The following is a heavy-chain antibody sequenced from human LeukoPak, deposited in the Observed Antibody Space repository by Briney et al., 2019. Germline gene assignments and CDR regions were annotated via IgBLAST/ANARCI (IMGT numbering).Heavy chain of an antibody. CDR2: ISSSSSYI. CDR3: VREISEPNPRGGFDI. J-gene: IGHJ3*02. V-gene: IGHV3-21*01. CDR1: GFTFSTYS. D-gene: IGHD1-14*01. Sequence: GGSLRLSCAASGFTFSTYSMNWVRQAPGKGLEWVSFISSSSSYIYYADSVKGRVTISRDNTKNSLYLQMNSLGANDTAIYYCVREISEPNPRGGFDIWGQGTMVTVSS.